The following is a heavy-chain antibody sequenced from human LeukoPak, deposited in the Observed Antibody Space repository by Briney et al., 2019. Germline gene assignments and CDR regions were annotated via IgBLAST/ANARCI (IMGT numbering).Heavy chain of an antibody. Sequence: GASVKVSCKASGYTFTGYYMHWVRQAPGQGLEWMGWINPNSGGTNYAQKFQGRVTMTRDTSTSTAYMELRSLRSDDTAVYYCARGGSSGWRTPNDDYWGQGTLVTVSS. CDR3: ARGGSSGWRTPNDDY. CDR1: GYTFTGYY. D-gene: IGHD6-19*01. CDR2: INPNSGGT. J-gene: IGHJ4*02. V-gene: IGHV1-2*02.